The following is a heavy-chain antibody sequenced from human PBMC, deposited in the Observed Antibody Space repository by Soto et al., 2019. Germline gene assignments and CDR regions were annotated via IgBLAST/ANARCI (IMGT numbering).Heavy chain of an antibody. CDR2: IIPIFGTA. CDR3: ARGYCSSTSCYKGDYFDY. D-gene: IGHD2-2*02. V-gene: IGHV1-69*13. CDR1: GGTFSSYA. J-gene: IGHJ4*02. Sequence: ASVKVSCKASGGTFSSYAISWVRQAPGQGLEWMGGIIPIFGTANYAQKFQGRVTITADESTSTAYMELSSLRSEDTAVYYCARGYCSSTSCYKGDYFDYWGQGTLVTVSS.